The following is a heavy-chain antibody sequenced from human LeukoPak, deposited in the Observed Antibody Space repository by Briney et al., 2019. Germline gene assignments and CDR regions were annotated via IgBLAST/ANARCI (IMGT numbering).Heavy chain of an antibody. Sequence: KTSETLSLTCTVSGGSISSYYWSWIRQPPGKGLEWIGYIYYSGSTNYNPSLKSRVTISVDTSKNQFSLKLSSVTAADTAVYYCARVIQYLYYMDVWGKGTTVTVSS. CDR2: IYYSGST. CDR1: GGSISSYY. CDR3: ARVIQYLYYMDV. D-gene: IGHD2/OR15-2a*01. V-gene: IGHV4-59*01. J-gene: IGHJ6*03.